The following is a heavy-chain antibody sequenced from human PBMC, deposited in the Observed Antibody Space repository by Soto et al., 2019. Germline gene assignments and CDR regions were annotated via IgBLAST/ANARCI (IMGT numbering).Heavy chain of an antibody. CDR3: ASSPDVYFFDY. V-gene: IGHV1-69*05. CDR1: GGTFSSFA. J-gene: IGHJ4*02. Sequence: SVKVSCKASGGTFSSFALSWVRQAPGQGLEWMGQIIPIYSTANYAQKFKGRVKITTDESTSTAYMELSSLRSEDTAVYYCASSPDVYFFDYWGQGTLVTVSS. CDR2: IIPIYSTA.